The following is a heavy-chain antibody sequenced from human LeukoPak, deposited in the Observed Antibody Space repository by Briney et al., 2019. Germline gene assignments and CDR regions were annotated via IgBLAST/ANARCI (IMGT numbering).Heavy chain of an antibody. Sequence: GRSLRLSCAASGFTFDDYAMHWVRQAPGKGLEWVSGISWNSGSIGYADSVKGRFTISRDNAKNSLYLQMNSLRAEDTALYYCAKDIGFSSSWDFDYWGQGTLVTVSS. V-gene: IGHV3-9*01. CDR3: AKDIGFSSSWDFDY. J-gene: IGHJ4*02. D-gene: IGHD6-13*01. CDR1: GFTFDDYA. CDR2: ISWNSGSI.